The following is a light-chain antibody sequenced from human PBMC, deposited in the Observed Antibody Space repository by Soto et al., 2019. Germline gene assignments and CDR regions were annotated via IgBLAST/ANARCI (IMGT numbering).Light chain of an antibody. CDR2: YDS. J-gene: IGLJ3*02. CDR1: NIGSKS. CDR3: QVWDSSSDHPWV. V-gene: IGLV3-21*04. Sequence: SYELTQPPSVSVAPGKTARITCGGNNIGSKSVHWYQQKPAQAHVLGIYYDSDRPSGIPERFSGSNSGNTATLTISRVEAGDEADYYCQVWDSSSDHPWVFGGGSKVTVL.